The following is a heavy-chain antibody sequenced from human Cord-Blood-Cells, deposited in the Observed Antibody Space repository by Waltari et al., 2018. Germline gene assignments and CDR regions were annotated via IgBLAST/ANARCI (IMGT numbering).Heavy chain of an antibody. CDR1: GGSISISSYS. D-gene: IGHD3-3*01. J-gene: IGHJ4*02. CDR3: ARLTIFGVVIDY. Sequence: QLQLQESGPGLVKPSETLSLTCSVSGGSISISSYSWGWIRQPPGKGLELIGIIYYSGSTYYNPSLKSRVTISVDTSKNHFSLKLSSVTAADTAVYYCARLTIFGVVIDYWGQGTLVTVSS. CDR2: IYYSGST. V-gene: IGHV4-39*01.